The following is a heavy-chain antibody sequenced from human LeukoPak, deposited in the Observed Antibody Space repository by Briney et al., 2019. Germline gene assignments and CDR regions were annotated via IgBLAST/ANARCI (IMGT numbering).Heavy chain of an antibody. J-gene: IGHJ4*02. CDR2: INSDGSST. V-gene: IGHV3-74*01. CDR1: GFTFSSYW. D-gene: IGHD5-12*01. CDR3: ARAGIGGGYHDY. Sequence: PGGSLRLSCAASGFTFSSYWMHWVRQAPGKGLVWVSRINSDGSSTSYADSVKGRFTISRDNAKNTLYLQMNSLRAEDTAVYYCARAGIGGGYHDYWGQGTLVTVSS.